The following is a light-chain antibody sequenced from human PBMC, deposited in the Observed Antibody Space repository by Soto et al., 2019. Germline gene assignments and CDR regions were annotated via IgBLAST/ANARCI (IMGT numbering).Light chain of an antibody. Sequence: DIQMTQSPSSLSASVGDRVTITCRASQTISTFLNWYQKRPGKAPRLLIYGASTLQSGVPSRFNDSGSGTEFTLTIGSLQLEDFAIYSCQQGFSYPWTFGQGTKVEIK. V-gene: IGKV1-39*01. CDR3: QQGFSYPWT. J-gene: IGKJ1*01. CDR2: GAS. CDR1: QTISTF.